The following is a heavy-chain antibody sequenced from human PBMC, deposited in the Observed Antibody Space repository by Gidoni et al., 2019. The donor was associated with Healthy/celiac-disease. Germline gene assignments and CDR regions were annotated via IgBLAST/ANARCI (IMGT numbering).Heavy chain of an antibody. J-gene: IGHJ4*02. CDR2: INPSGGST. D-gene: IGHD3-3*01. CDR3: ARASSNTIFGVVPPGDY. CDR1: GYTFTSYY. Sequence: QVQLVQSGAEVKKPGASVKVSCKASGYTFTSYYMHWVRQAPGQGLEWMGIINPSGGSTSYAQKFQGRVTMTRDMSTSTVYMELSSLRSEDTAVYYCARASSNTIFGVVPPGDYWGQGTLVTVSS. V-gene: IGHV1-46*01.